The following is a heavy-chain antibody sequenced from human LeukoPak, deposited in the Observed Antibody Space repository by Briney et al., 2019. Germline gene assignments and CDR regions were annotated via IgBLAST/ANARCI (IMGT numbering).Heavy chain of an antibody. CDR3: ARELRTPYDILGRGNAFDI. Sequence: GGSLRLSCAASGFSFSTYEMNWVRQAPGKGLEWISYISASGSVTHYADSVEGRFTISRDNAKNSLYLQMNSLRAEDTAVYYCARELRTPYDILGRGNAFDIWGQGTMVTVSS. V-gene: IGHV3-48*03. D-gene: IGHD3-9*01. CDR1: GFSFSTYE. CDR2: ISASGSVT. J-gene: IGHJ3*02.